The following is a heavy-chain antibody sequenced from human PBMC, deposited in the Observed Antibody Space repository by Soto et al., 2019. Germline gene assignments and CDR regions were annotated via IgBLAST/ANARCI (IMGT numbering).Heavy chain of an antibody. V-gene: IGHV1-69*13. Sequence: SVKVSCKASGGTFSSYAISWVRQAPGQGLEWMGGIIPIFGTANYAQKFQGRVTITADESTSTAYMELSSLRSEDTAVYYCARTGEVTAPIGHWYFDLWGRGTLVTVSS. J-gene: IGHJ2*01. CDR2: IIPIFGTA. CDR3: ARTGEVTAPIGHWYFDL. CDR1: GGTFSSYA. D-gene: IGHD2-21*02.